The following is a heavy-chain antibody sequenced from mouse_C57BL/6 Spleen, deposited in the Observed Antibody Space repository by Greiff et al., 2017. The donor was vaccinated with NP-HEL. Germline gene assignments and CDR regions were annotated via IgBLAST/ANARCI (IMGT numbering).Heavy chain of an antibody. CDR3: ARWGGYDGEGWFAY. J-gene: IGHJ3*01. CDR2: IYPRSGNT. CDR1: GYTFTSYG. D-gene: IGHD2-2*01. V-gene: IGHV1-81*01. Sequence: VQRVESGAELARPGASVKLSCKASGYTFTSYGISWVQQRPGQGLEWIGEIYPRSGNTYYNEKFKGKATLTADKSSSTAYMELRSLTSEDSAVYFCARWGGYDGEGWFAYWGQGTLVTVSA.